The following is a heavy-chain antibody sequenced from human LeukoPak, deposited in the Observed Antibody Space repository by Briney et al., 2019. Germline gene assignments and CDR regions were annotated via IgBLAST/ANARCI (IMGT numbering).Heavy chain of an antibody. CDR1: GGSISSGGYY. Sequence: SETLSLTCTVSGGSISSGGYYWSWIRQPPGKGLEWIGYIYHSGSTYYNPSLKSRVSISVDRSENQFSLRLTSVTAADTAVYYCARVLIRGGVHNWFDPWGQGALVTVSS. CDR3: ARVLIRGGVHNWFDP. D-gene: IGHD3-10*01. V-gene: IGHV4-30-2*01. J-gene: IGHJ5*02. CDR2: IYHSGST.